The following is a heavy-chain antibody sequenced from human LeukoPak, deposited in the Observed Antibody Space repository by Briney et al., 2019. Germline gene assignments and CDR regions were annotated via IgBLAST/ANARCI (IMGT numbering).Heavy chain of an antibody. V-gene: IGHV3-21*01. CDR1: GFTFSSYS. J-gene: IGHJ4*02. CDR3: ARNYGDYSGADY. CDR2: ISSSSSYI. D-gene: IGHD4-17*01. Sequence: GGSLRLSCAASGFTFSSYSMNWVRQAPGKGLEWVSSISSSSSYIYYADSVKGRFTISRDSAKNSLYLQMNSLRAEDTAVYYCARNYGDYSGADYWGQGTLVTVSS.